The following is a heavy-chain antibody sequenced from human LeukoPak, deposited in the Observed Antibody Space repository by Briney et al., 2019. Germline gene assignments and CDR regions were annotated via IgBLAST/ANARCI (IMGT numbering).Heavy chain of an antibody. D-gene: IGHD6-13*01. CDR3: ARDEAAGTFDP. V-gene: IGHV4-4*07. J-gene: IGHJ5*02. Sequence: PSETLSLTCTVAGGSISSYYWSWIRQPAGKGLEWIGRIYTSGSTNYNPSLKSRVTMSVDTSKNQFSLKLSSVTVADTAVYYCARDEAAGTFDPLGQGTLVTVSS. CDR2: IYTSGST. CDR1: GGSISSYY.